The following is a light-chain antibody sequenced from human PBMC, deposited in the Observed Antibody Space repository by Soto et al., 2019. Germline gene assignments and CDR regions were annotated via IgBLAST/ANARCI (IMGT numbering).Light chain of an antibody. CDR1: SSDVGGYNY. Sequence: QSALTQPASVSGSPGQSITISCTGTSSDVGGYNYVSWYQRHPGKAPKLMIYEVSNRPSGVSNRFSGSKSGNTASLTISGLQAEDEADYYCSSYTSTNIVVFGGGTKVTVL. V-gene: IGLV2-14*01. CDR3: SSYTSTNIVV. CDR2: EVS. J-gene: IGLJ2*01.